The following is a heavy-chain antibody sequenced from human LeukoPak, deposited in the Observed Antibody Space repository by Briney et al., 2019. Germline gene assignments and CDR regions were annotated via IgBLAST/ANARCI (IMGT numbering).Heavy chain of an antibody. CDR1: GYSFTSYW. CDR3: SRHRPSYDSSGYFPTYYYYYMDV. J-gene: IGHJ6*03. Sequence: GESLKLSCKGSGYSFTSYWIGWVRQIPGKGLEWMGSIYRGDSGTRYRPSLQGRVTISADKSISTAYLQWSSLKASDTAVEYWSRHRPSYDSSGYFPTYYYYYMDVWGKGTTVIVSS. D-gene: IGHD3-22*01. V-gene: IGHV5-51*01. CDR2: IYRGDSGT.